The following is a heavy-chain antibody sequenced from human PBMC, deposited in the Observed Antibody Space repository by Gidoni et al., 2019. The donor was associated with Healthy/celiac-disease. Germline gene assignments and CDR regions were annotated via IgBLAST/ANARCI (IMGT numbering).Heavy chain of an antibody. J-gene: IGHJ5*02. Sequence: SCAASGFTFSRYGMHWVRQAPGKVLEWVDVIWYDGSNKYYADSVKGRFTISRDNSKNTLYLQMNSLRAEDTAVYYCARDRGAYCSGGSCYPVAWGQGTLVTVSS. CDR3: ARDRGAYCSGGSCYPVA. D-gene: IGHD2-15*01. CDR1: GFTFSRYG. CDR2: IWYDGSNK. V-gene: IGHV3-33*01.